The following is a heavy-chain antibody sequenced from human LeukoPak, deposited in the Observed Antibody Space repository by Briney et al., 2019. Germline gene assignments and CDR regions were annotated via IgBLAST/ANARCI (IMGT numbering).Heavy chain of an antibody. V-gene: IGHV1-69*04. Sequence: ASVKVSCKASGGTFSSYAISWVRQAPGQGLEWMGRIIPILGIANYAQKFQGRVTITADKSTSTAYMELSRLRSDDTAVYYCARDRLPYYYYMDVWGKGTTVTVSS. CDR3: ARDRLPYYYYMDV. J-gene: IGHJ6*03. CDR2: IIPILGIA. CDR1: GGTFSSYA.